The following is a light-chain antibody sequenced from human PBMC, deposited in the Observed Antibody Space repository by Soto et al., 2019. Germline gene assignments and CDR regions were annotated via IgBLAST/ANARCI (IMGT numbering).Light chain of an antibody. V-gene: IGLV1-47*01. CDR1: SSNIGRQY. J-gene: IGLJ3*02. CDR3: AVWDDSLSGRV. CDR2: RND. Sequence: QAVLPQPPAASGTPGQTVTISCSGSSSNIGRQYVYWYLQFPGTAPKLLIYRNDQRPSGVPDRFSGSKSGTSASLAISGLRSEDEAEYYCAVWDDSLSGRVFGGGTKLTVL.